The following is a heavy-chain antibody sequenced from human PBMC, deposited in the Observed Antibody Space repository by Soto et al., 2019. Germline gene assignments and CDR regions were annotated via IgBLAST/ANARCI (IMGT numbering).Heavy chain of an antibody. J-gene: IGHJ5*02. Sequence: SETLSLTCTVSGGSISSYYWSWIRQPPGKGLEWVGYIYYGGTTSYNPSLQSRVTISLETSKSQFSLRLTSVTAADTAVYYCARLGAYYQFLDPWGPGTLVIVSS. CDR1: GGSISSYY. D-gene: IGHD3-22*01. V-gene: IGHV4-59*08. CDR3: ARLGAYYQFLDP. CDR2: IYYGGTT.